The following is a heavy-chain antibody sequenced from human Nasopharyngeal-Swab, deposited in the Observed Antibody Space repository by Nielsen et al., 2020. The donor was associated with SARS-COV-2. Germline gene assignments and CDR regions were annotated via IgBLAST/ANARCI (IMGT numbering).Heavy chain of an antibody. J-gene: IGHJ3*02. CDR2: TYYRSKWYN. V-gene: IGHV6-1*01. CDR1: GDSLSRKSAA. Sequence: SQTPSLTRAISGDSLSRKSAAWNWTRQSPTRGLEWLGRTYYRSKWYNDYAVSVKSRITINPDTSKNQFSLQLNSVTPEDTAVYYCARGEDGGFDDAFDIWGQGTMVTVSS. CDR3: ARGEDGGFDDAFDI. D-gene: IGHD3-10*01.